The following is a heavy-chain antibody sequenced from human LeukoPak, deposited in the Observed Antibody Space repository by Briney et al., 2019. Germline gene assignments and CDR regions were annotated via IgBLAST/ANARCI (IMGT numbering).Heavy chain of an antibody. Sequence: PGGSLRLSCTASGFTFGDYAMSWFRQAPGKGLEWVGFIRSKAYGGTTEYAASVKGRFTISRDDSKSIAYLQMNSLKTEDTAVYYCTREGIMDILTGHPDDIWGQGTMVTVSS. CDR2: IRSKAYGGTT. CDR1: GFTFGDYA. J-gene: IGHJ3*02. CDR3: TREGIMDILTGHPDDI. D-gene: IGHD3-9*01. V-gene: IGHV3-49*03.